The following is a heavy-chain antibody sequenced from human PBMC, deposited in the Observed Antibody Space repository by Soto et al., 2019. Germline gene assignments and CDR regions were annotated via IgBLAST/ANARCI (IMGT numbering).Heavy chain of an antibody. V-gene: IGHV4-4*07. Sequence: QVQLQESGPGLVKPSETLSLTCTVSGCSNSSFYWRWIPQPAGKGLEWVGRIYTRGGNNYNPSLKRRVTMSADTSKTQYSLTLSSLPAAGTAVNYCVIAAGAFDVRGQGTMVSVSA. J-gene: IGHJ3*01. CDR1: GCSNSSFY. CDR2: IYTRGGN. CDR3: VIAAGAFDV.